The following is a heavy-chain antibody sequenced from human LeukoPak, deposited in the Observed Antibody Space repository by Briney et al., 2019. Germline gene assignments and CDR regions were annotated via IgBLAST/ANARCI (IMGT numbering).Heavy chain of an antibody. CDR2: ISYDGSNK. J-gene: IGHJ6*02. Sequence: PGGSLRLSCAASGFTFSSYGMHWVRQAPGKGLEWVAVISYDGSNKYYADSVKGRFTISRDNSKNTLYLQMNSLRAEDTAVYYCARDYYDSVSYGMDVWGQGTTVTVSS. CDR1: GFTFSSYG. CDR3: ARDYYDSVSYGMDV. D-gene: IGHD3-22*01. V-gene: IGHV3-30*03.